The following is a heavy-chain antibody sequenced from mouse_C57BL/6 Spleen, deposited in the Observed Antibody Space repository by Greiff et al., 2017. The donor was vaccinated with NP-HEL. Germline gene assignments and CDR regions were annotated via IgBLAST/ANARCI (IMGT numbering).Heavy chain of an antibody. CDR3: LSAYYSTHGFAY. V-gene: IGHV6-6*01. D-gene: IGHD2-5*01. Sequence: EVQLVESGGGLVQPGGSMKLSCAASGFTFSDAWMDWVRQSPEKGLEWVAEIRNKANNHATYYAESVKGRFTISRDDSKSSVYLQMNSLRAEDTGIYYCLSAYYSTHGFAYWGQGTLVTVSA. CDR1: GFTFSDAW. CDR2: IRNKANNHAT. J-gene: IGHJ3*01.